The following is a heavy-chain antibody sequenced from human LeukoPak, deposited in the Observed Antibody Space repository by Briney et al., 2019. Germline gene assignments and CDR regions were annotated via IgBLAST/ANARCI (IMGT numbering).Heavy chain of an antibody. CDR1: GGSFSGYY. J-gene: IGHJ6*03. CDR3: ARRAARRYYYYMDV. D-gene: IGHD6-6*01. CDR2: INHSGST. V-gene: IGHV4-34*01. Sequence: SETLSLTCAVYGGSFSGYYWSWIRQPPGKGLEWIGEINHSGSTNYNPSLKSRVTISVDTSKNQFSLKLSSVTAADTAVYYCARRAARRYYYYMDVWGKGTTVTVSS.